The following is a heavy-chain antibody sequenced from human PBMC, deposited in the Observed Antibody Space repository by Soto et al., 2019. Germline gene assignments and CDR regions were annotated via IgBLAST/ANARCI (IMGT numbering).Heavy chain of an antibody. V-gene: IGHV3-30*03. J-gene: IGHJ4*02. Sequence: GGSLELSCATSGFSFNDYAMYWVRQAPGQGLEWVAIISSDGHHQFYLDNLRGRFTVSRDNSKNTLYLQMNSLRPEDTAVYYCSRGTYYPQSSGLHADYWGPGTVVTVSS. CDR1: GFSFNDYA. CDR2: ISSDGHHQ. D-gene: IGHD3-22*01. CDR3: SRGTYYPQSSGLHADY.